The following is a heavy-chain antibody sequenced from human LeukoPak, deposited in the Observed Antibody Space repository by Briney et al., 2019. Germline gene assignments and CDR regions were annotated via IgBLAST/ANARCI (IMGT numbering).Heavy chain of an antibody. J-gene: IGHJ1*01. Sequence: GGSLSLSCAASGFTFSSYSMNWVRQAPRKGLEWVSSISSSSSYIYYADSVKGRFTISRDNAKNSLYLQMNSLRAEDTDVYYCARALGDYVWGSYRTAEYFQHWGQGTLVTVSS. D-gene: IGHD3-16*02. CDR1: GFTFSSYS. CDR3: ARALGDYVWGSYRTAEYFQH. V-gene: IGHV3-21*01. CDR2: ISSSSSYI.